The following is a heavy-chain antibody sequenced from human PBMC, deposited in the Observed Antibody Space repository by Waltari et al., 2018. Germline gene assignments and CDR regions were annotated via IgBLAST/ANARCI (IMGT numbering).Heavy chain of an antibody. J-gene: IGHJ4*02. CDR1: GFTFSSYA. CDR2: ISGSGGST. Sequence: EVQLLESGGGLVQPGGSLRLSCAASGFTFSSYAMRRVRQAPGKGLEWVSAISGSGGSTYYADSVKGRFTISRDNSKNTLYLQMNSLRAEDTAVYYCAKDRRDGSGSYRPNWGQGTLVTVSS. CDR3: AKDRRDGSGSYRPN. D-gene: IGHD3-10*01. V-gene: IGHV3-23*01.